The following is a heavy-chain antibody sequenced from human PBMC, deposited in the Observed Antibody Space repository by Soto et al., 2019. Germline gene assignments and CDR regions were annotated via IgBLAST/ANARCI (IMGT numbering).Heavy chain of an antibody. Sequence: SVKVSCKASGGTLRSYAISWVRQAPGQGLEWMVGIIPIFGPANYAQKFQGRVTITADKSKSTAYMELSSLRSEDTAVYFCAREWDKATVPRADYWGQGTLVTVSS. CDR1: GGTLRSYA. CDR2: IIPIFGPA. V-gene: IGHV1-69*06. CDR3: AREWDKATVPRADY. D-gene: IGHD5-18*01. J-gene: IGHJ4*01.